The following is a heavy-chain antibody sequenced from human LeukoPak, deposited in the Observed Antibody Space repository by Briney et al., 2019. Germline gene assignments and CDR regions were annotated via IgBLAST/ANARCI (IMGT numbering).Heavy chain of an antibody. D-gene: IGHD5-18*01. CDR3: ASAYSYGNDAFDI. V-gene: IGHV5-51*03. J-gene: IGHJ3*02. CDR1: GYSFTSYW. CDR2: IYPGDSDT. Sequence: PGESLKISCKGSGYSFTSYWIGWVRQMPGKGLEWMGIIYPGDSDTRYSPSFQGQVTISADKSVSTAYLQWSSLKASDTAMYYCASAYSYGNDAFDIWGQGTMVTVSS.